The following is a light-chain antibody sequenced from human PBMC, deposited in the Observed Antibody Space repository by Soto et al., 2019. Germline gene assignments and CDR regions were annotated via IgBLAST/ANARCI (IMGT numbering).Light chain of an antibody. CDR2: DVT. V-gene: IGLV2-14*01. Sequence: QSVLTQSASVSGSPGQSITISCTGTSSDVGGYNYVSWYQQHPGKVPKLMIYDVTNRPSGVSNRFSGSKSGNTASLTISGLQAEDEADYYCSSYTSSSTLVVFGGGTKVTVL. CDR1: SSDVGGYNY. CDR3: SSYTSSSTLVV. J-gene: IGLJ2*01.